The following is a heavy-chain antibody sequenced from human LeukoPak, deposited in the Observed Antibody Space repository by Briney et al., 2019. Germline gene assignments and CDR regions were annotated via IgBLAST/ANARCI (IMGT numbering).Heavy chain of an antibody. CDR1: GFTFSSYA. Sequence: GGSLRLSCAASGFTFSSYAMSWVRQAPGKGLEWVSAISGSGGSTYYADSVKGRFTISRDNSKNTLYLQMNSLRAEDTAVYYCAKYGSATYYYDSSGYERGAKFYYYYMDVWGQGTLVTVSS. J-gene: IGHJ6*03. V-gene: IGHV3-23*01. CDR2: ISGSGGST. CDR3: AKYGSATYYYDSSGYERGAKFYYYYMDV. D-gene: IGHD3-22*01.